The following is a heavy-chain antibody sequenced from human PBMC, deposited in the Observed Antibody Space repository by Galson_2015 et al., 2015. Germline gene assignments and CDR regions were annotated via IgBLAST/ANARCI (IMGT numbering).Heavy chain of an antibody. CDR3: ARKTAMGLNYFDY. D-gene: IGHD5-18*01. CDR2: IYYSGST. J-gene: IGHJ4*02. Sequence: ETLSLTCTVSGGSISSYYWSWIRQPPGKGLEWIGYIYYSGSTNYNPSLKSRVTISVDTSKNQFSLKLRSVTAADTAVYYCARKTAMGLNYFDYWGQGTLVTVSS. V-gene: IGHV4-59*01. CDR1: GGSISSYY.